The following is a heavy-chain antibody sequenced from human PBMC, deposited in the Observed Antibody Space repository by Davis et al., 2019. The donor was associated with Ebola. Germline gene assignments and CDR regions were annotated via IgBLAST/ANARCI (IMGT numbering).Heavy chain of an antibody. D-gene: IGHD6-19*01. CDR3: ARGARYSSGWPYFDY. CDR2: TSYSEST. Sequence: SETLSLTCAVYGGTFSGYYWSWIRQPPGKGLEWIGETSYSESTNYNPSLKSRVTISIDTSRNQFSLKLTSVTAADTAVYYCARGARYSSGWPYFDYWGQGTLVTVSS. CDR1: GGTFSGYY. V-gene: IGHV4-34*01. J-gene: IGHJ4*02.